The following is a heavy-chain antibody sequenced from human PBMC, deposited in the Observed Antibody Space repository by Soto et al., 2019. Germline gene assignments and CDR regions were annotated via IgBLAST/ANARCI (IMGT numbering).Heavy chain of an antibody. CDR2: LYYSGST. Sequence: PSETLSLTCTVSVGSISSSTYYWGWILQPPGKGLEWIGSLYYSGSTYYNPSLKSRVTISVDSSKNQFSLKLSSVTAADTAGYYCASANFYFYYGMDVWGQGTTVTVSS. D-gene: IGHD2-15*01. V-gene: IGHV4-39*01. CDR3: ASANFYFYYGMDV. CDR1: VGSISSSTYY. J-gene: IGHJ6*02.